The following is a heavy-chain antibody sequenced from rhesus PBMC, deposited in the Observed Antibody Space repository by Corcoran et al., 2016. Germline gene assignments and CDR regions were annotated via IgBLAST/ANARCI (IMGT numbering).Heavy chain of an antibody. J-gene: IGHJ4*01. CDR1: GGSISSRY. CDR2: IYGVGSST. D-gene: IGHD6-25*01. V-gene: IGHV4-169*02. Sequence: QLQLQESGPGLVKPSATLSVTCAVSGGSISSRYWSWLRQAPGMGLEWIGYIYGVGSSTKYNPSLKSRVTLSVDTSNHQLSLKLSSVAAADTAVYYCATGGPIAAAYWGQGVLVTVSS. CDR3: ATGGPIAAAY.